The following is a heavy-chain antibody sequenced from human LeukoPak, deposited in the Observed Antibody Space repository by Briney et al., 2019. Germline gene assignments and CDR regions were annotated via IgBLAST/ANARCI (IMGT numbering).Heavy chain of an antibody. CDR2: ISYDGSNK. V-gene: IGHV3-30-3*01. D-gene: IGHD3-9*01. CDR1: GFTFSSYA. J-gene: IGHJ4*02. CDR3: ARGPPHRYFEWLLNNV. Sequence: GGSLRLSCAASGFTFSSYAMHWVRQAPGKGLEWVAAISYDGSNKYYADSVKGRFTISRDNSKNTLYLQMNSLRAEDTAVYYCARGPPHRYFEWLLNNVWGQGTLVTVSS.